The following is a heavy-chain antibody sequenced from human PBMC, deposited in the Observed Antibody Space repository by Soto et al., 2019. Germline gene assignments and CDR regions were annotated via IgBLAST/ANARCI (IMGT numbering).Heavy chain of an antibody. V-gene: IGHV4-4*02. CDR1: GGSLSSSSW. CDR2: IYYSGST. CDR3: VHHGGDPYYHDF. D-gene: IGHD4-17*01. Sequence: RSLTCAVSGGSLSSSSWWSWVRQPPGKALEWLGEIYYSGSTKYNPSLNSRVTISADQSKNDFFLRLSSVTAADTAVYYCVHHGGDPYYHDFWGQGMLVTVSS. J-gene: IGHJ4*02.